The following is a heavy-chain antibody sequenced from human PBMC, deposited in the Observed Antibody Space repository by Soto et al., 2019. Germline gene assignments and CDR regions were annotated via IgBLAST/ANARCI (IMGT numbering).Heavy chain of an antibody. J-gene: IGHJ4*02. D-gene: IGHD6-13*01. CDR3: ARAVSSSWGFDY. V-gene: IGHV3-30*04. CDR2: ISYGGSNK. Sequence: QVQLVESGGGVVQPGRSLRLSCVASGFTFSSYAMHWVRQAPGKGLEWVAVISYGGSNKYYADSVKGQFTISRDNSKNTLYLQMNSLRAEDTSVYYCARAVSSSWGFDYWGQGTLVTVSS. CDR1: GFTFSSYA.